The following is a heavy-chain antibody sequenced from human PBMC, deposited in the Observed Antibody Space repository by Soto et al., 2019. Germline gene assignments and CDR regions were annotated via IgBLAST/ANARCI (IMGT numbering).Heavy chain of an antibody. CDR1: GASLLSSY. D-gene: IGHD1-26*01. J-gene: IGHJ4*02. Sequence: ETLSLTCSVSGASLLSSYWSWVRQPAGKGLEWIGHIFSSGRTSYNPSLKSRLTMSIDPSMNVFSLNLSSVTAADTAVYYCAKGWDVKYFDYWGRGTQVTVSS. V-gene: IGHV4-4*07. CDR2: IFSSGRT. CDR3: AKGWDVKYFDY.